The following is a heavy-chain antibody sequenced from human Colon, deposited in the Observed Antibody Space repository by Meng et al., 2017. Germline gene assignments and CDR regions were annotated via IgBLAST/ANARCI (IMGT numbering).Heavy chain of an antibody. Sequence: QRRAVGPELWRPPGPLSITSPGSGGTVSNGNRYWGWIRQPRGKGLEYIEYVDYSGSTPSNPCLKSRFTMSVDTSKKQLPLKLSSVTAADTDVYYCAGGTWEFDYWGQGTLVTVSS. J-gene: IGHJ4*02. CDR1: GGTVSNGNRY. D-gene: IGHD1-1*01. CDR3: AGGTWEFDY. V-gene: IGHV4-61*01. CDR2: VDYSGST.